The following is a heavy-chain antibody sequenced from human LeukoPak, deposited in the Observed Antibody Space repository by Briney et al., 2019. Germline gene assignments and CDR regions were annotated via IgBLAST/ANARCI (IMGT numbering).Heavy chain of an antibody. CDR1: GGSISSGGYY. J-gene: IGHJ5*02. CDR3: ARNSLDYDFWSGSNWFDP. CDR2: IYHSGST. D-gene: IGHD3-3*01. V-gene: IGHV4-30-2*01. Sequence: SETLSLTCTVSGGSISSGGYYWSWIRQPPGKGLEWIGYIYHSGSTYYNPSLKSRVTISVDTSKNQFSLKLSSVTAADTAVYYCARNSLDYDFWSGSNWFDPWGQGTLVTVSS.